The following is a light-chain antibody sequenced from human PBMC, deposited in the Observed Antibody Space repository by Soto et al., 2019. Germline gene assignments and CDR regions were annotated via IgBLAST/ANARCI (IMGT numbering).Light chain of an antibody. CDR3: QQYSNGSWT. Sequence: EIVMTQSPATLSVSPGERATLSCRASQRGSSNLAWDQQKPGPAPRLLIDGASTRATFSPAMFSGSGSATEFTLTSSSLQSEVFAVYSCQQYSNGSWTFGQGTKVEIK. CDR1: QRGSSN. CDR2: GAS. V-gene: IGKV3-15*01. J-gene: IGKJ1*01.